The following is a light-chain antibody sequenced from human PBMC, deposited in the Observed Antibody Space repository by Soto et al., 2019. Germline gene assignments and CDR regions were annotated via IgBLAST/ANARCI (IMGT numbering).Light chain of an antibody. Sequence: QSVLTQPASVSGSPGQSITISCTGTSSDVGDYNYVSWYQQHPGKVPKLMIFEVSNRPSGISNRFSGSKSGNTASLTISGLQAEEEAIYFCSSSTNTNTLVIFGGGTKVTV. V-gene: IGLV2-14*01. CDR1: SSDVGDYNY. CDR2: EVS. J-gene: IGLJ2*01. CDR3: SSSTNTNTLVI.